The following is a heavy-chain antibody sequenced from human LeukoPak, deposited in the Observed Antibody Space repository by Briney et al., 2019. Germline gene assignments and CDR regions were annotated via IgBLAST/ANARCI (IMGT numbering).Heavy chain of an antibody. D-gene: IGHD2-21*02. V-gene: IGHV3-11*01. J-gene: IGHJ5*02. CDR1: GFTFSDYY. CDR2: ISSSGSTV. CDR3: ARVRIVVVTAIPNWFDP. Sequence: PGGSLRLSCAASGFTFSDYYMSWIRQAPGKGLEWVSYISSSGSTVYYADSVKGRFTISRDNAKNSLYLQMNNLRADDTAVYYCARVRIVVVTAIPNWFDPWGQGTLVTVSS.